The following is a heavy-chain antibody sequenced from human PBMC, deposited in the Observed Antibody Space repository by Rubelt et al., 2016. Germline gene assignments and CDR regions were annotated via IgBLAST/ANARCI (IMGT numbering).Heavy chain of an antibody. Sequence: QLQLQESGPGLVKPSETLSLTCTVSGGSISSSSYYWGWIRQPPGKGLEWIGSIYYSGSTYYNPALKGRVTISGDTSKTQFSLKLSSVTAADTAVYYCARARYYGDYEGWYFDLWGRGTLVTVSS. CDR1: GGSISSSSYY. CDR2: IYYSGST. D-gene: IGHD4-17*01. CDR3: ARARYYGDYEGWYFDL. V-gene: IGHV4-39*01. J-gene: IGHJ2*01.